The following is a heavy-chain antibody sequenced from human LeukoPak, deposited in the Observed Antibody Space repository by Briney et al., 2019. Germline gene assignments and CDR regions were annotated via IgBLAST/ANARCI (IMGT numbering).Heavy chain of an antibody. Sequence: GGSLSLSCAASGFTVTTDHMSWVRQAPGRGLEWVPIVYSNGSKYHADSVKGRFTISRDTCKNTVHLQMNSLRAEDTAIYYCARVWELSFDHWGQGNLVTVSS. D-gene: IGHD1-26*01. CDR2: VYSNGSK. CDR1: GFTVTTDH. CDR3: ARVWELSFDH. J-gene: IGHJ4*02. V-gene: IGHV3-53*01.